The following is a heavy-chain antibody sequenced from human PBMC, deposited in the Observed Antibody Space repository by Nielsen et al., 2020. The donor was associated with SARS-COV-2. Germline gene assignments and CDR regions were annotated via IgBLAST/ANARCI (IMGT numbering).Heavy chain of an antibody. CDR1: GFSFSAFA. J-gene: IGHJ4*02. CDR2: ISTDGDNT. Sequence: GESLKISCSASGFSFSAFAMHWVRQAPGKGLEYVSAISTDGDNTYYADSVKGRFTISRDNGDNLLFLQLDSLKVEDTAVFYCVTYDETGFHWGQGTLVTVSS. CDR3: VTYDETGFH. V-gene: IGHV3-64*04. D-gene: IGHD3-22*01.